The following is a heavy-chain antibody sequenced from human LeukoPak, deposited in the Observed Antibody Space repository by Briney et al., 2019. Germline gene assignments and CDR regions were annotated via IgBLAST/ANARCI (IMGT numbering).Heavy chain of an antibody. CDR1: GYTFTSYG. V-gene: IGHV1-18*01. J-gene: IGHJ3*02. D-gene: IGHD2-2*01. CDR3: ARDCSSTSCYGGDAFDI. CDR2: ISAYNGNT. Sequence: GASVKVSCKASGYTFTSYGISWVRQAPGQGLEWMGWISAYNGNTNYAQKLQGRVTMTTDTSTSTAYMELRSLRSDDTAVYYCARDCSSTSCYGGDAFDIWGQGTMVTVSS.